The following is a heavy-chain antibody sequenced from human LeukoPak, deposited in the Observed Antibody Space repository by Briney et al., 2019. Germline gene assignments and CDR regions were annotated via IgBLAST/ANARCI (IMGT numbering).Heavy chain of an antibody. V-gene: IGHV4-31*03. CDR2: IYYSGST. D-gene: IGHD5-24*01. J-gene: IGHJ4*02. CDR1: GGSISSGGYY. Sequence: SQTLSLTCTVSGGSISSGGYYLSWILYHPGTGLEWIGYIYYSGSTYYNPSLKSRVTISVDTSKNQFSLKLSSVTAADTAVYYCARGSRDGYNPFDYWGQGTLVTVSS. CDR3: ARGSRDGYNPFDY.